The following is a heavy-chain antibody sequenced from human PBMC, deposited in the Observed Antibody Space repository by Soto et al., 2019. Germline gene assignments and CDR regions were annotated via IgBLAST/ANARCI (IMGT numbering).Heavy chain of an antibody. Sequence: QVQLVQSGPEVEKPGASVKVSCKTSGYTFTSYGISWVRQAPGQGLEWMGWISTNKGDTNYAQKFQGRVTMTTDTSTSTGYMELRSLRSDDTAIYYCATRSPAFDFWGQGTLVTVS. V-gene: IGHV1-18*04. CDR1: GYTFTSYG. CDR3: ATRSPAFDF. CDR2: ISTNKGDT. J-gene: IGHJ4*02.